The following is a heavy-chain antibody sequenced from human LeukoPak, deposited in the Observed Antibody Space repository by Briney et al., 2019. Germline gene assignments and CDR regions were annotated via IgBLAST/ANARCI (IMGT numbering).Heavy chain of an antibody. CDR1: GYIFTNYW. V-gene: IGHV5-51*01. CDR3: ARHQAHYDFWSGYYTSYYYYGMDV. Sequence: GESLKISCKASGYIFTNYWIGWVRQMPGKGLEWMGIIYPRDSDTRYSPSFQGQVTVSADKSISTAYLQWNTLEASDTTMYYCARHQAHYDFWSGYYTSYYYYGMDVWGQGTTVTVSS. D-gene: IGHD3-3*01. CDR2: IYPRDSDT. J-gene: IGHJ6*02.